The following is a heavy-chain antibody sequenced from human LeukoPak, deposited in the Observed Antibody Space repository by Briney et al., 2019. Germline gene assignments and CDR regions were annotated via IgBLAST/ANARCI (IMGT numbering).Heavy chain of an antibody. CDR1: GGSISSGGYY. V-gene: IGHV4-31*03. Sequence: SETLSLTCTVSGGSISSGGYYWRWIRQHPGKGLEWIGYIYYTGSTYYNPSLQSRVTISVDTSRNQFSLKLSSVTAADTAVYYCVRVPAVLYYFDYWGQGTLVTVSS. CDR3: VRVPAVLYYFDY. J-gene: IGHJ4*02. D-gene: IGHD3-16*01. CDR2: IYYTGST.